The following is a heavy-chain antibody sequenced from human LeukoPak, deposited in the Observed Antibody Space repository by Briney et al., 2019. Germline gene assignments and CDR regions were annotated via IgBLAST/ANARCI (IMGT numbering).Heavy chain of an antibody. J-gene: IGHJ4*02. CDR1: GGSISSGGYS. CDR2: IYHSGST. CDR3: AGGVSYYFDY. Sequence: SETLSLTCAVSGGSISSGGYSWSWIRQPPGKGLEWVAYIYHSGSTYYNPSLKSRVTISVDRSKNQFSLKLSSVTAAHTTVYYCAGGVSYYFDYWGQGTLVTVSS. V-gene: IGHV4-30-2*01.